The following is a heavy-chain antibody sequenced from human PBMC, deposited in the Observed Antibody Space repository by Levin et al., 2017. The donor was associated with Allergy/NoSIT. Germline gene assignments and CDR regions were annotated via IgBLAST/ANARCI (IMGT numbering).Heavy chain of an antibody. CDR2: MYRSGST. CDR1: GGSISSGDYY. D-gene: IGHD3-10*01. J-gene: IGHJ6*03. Sequence: SQTLSLTCTVSGGSISSGDYYWSWIRQPPGKGLEWIGYMYRSGSTYYNPSLKSRVIMSLDASKNQFLLKVNSGTAADTAVYYCARGTPGTYLYYFMDVWGQGTTVTVSS. CDR3: ARGTPGTYLYYFMDV. V-gene: IGHV4-30-4*01.